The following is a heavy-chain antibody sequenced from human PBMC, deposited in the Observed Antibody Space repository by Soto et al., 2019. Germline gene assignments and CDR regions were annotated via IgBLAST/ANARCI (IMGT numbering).Heavy chain of an antibody. CDR2: IYYSGST. CDR3: ARGSGGRDIYYYYGMDV. Sequence: PSETLSLTCTVSGGSISSYYWSWIRQPPGKGLEWIGYIYYSGSTNYNPSLKSRVTISVDTSKNQFSLKLSSVTAADTAVYYCARGSGGRDIYYYYGMDVWGQGTTVTVSS. J-gene: IGHJ6*02. V-gene: IGHV4-59*01. D-gene: IGHD3-10*01. CDR1: GGSISSYY.